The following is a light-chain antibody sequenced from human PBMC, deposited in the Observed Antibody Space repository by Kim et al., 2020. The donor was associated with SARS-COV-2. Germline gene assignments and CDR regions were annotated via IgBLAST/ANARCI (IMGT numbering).Light chain of an antibody. Sequence: EIVVTQSPAILSLSPRERATLTCRTSQSVNRHLAWYQQKPGQAPRLLIFGASTRATGIPARFSGSGSGTEFTLTISSLQSEDFAIYYCQQYDNWPPITFGPGTRLEIK. CDR2: GAS. CDR3: QQYDNWPPIT. V-gene: IGKV3-15*01. J-gene: IGKJ5*01. CDR1: QSVNRH.